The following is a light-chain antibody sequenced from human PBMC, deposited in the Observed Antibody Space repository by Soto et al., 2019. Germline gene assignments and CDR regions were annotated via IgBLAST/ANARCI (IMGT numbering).Light chain of an antibody. V-gene: IGKV1-39*01. CDR1: QSISTY. CDR3: QQSYMDPIT. Sequence: IRMTQSPSSLSASTGDRFTITCRASQSISTYLNWYQKKPGEAPNLLIYDASRLQSGVPSRFSGSGGGTDFTLSISSVQPEDFATYFCQQSYMDPITFGQGTKVDIK. J-gene: IGKJ1*01. CDR2: DAS.